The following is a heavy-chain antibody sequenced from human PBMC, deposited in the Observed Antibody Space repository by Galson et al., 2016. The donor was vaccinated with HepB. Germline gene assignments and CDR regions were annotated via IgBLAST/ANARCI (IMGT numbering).Heavy chain of an antibody. CDR1: GLSVSSKY. Sequence: SLRLSCAASGLSVSSKYMSWVRQIPGKGLEWVSVIYSGGSTFYADSVKGRFTISRDNVKNTVYLQRNSVTDEDTAVYYCARSPSNWFGPSTFDIWGQGTMVIVSS. CDR2: IYSGGST. CDR3: ARSPSNWFGPSTFDI. V-gene: IGHV3-53*01. D-gene: IGHD6-13*01. J-gene: IGHJ3*02.